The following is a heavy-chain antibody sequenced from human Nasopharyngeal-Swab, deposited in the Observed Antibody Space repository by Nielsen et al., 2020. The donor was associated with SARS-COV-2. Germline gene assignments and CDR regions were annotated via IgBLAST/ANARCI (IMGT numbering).Heavy chain of an antibody. V-gene: IGHV4-59*11. CDR3: AKEGATGWLDP. Sequence: GSLRLSCTVSRVSITSQYWSWIRQPPGKGLEWIGYICHNSGTSYNPSLKSRVTMFMDTSKNQFSLRLRSVTAADTAVYYCAKEGATGWLDPWGQGTLVTVSS. CDR2: ICHNSGT. J-gene: IGHJ5*02. CDR1: RVSITSQY.